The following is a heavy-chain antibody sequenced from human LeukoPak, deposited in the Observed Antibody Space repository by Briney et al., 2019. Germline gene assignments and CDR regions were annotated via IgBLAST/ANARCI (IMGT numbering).Heavy chain of an antibody. CDR2: ISYDGGNK. CDR3: VSLGYSSSSVRY. Sequence: GGSLRLSCAASGFTFSSYPMSWVRQAPGKGLEWVAIISYDGGNKYYTDSVKGRFTISRDNSKNTLYLQMNSLRAEDTAVYFCVSLGYSSSSVRYWGQGTLVTVSS. V-gene: IGHV3-30*04. CDR1: GFTFSSYP. J-gene: IGHJ4*02. D-gene: IGHD6-6*01.